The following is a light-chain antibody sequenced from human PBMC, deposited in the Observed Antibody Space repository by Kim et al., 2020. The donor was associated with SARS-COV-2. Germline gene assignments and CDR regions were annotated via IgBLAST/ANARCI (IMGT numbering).Light chain of an antibody. CDR3: LQHSTYPIT. V-gene: IGKV1-17*01. Sequence: AAVGDRFTITCRASQDIRNDLGWYQHNPGRAPKRLIYGASSLQSGVPSRFSGSGSGTEFTLTISSVQPEDFATYFCLQHSTYPITFGQGTRLEIK. CDR1: QDIRND. CDR2: GAS. J-gene: IGKJ5*01.